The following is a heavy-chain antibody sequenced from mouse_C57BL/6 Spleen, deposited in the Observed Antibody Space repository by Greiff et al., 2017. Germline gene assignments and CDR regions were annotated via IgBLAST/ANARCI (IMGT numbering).Heavy chain of an antibody. Sequence: QVQLQQPGAELVKPGASVKLSCKASGYTFTSYWMQWVKQRPGQGLEWIGVIDPSDSYTNYNQKFKGKATLTVDTSSSTAYMQLSSLTSEDSAVYYCARYYGNLWGQGTTLTVSS. D-gene: IGHD2-1*01. CDR1: GYTFTSYW. J-gene: IGHJ2*01. CDR2: IDPSDSYT. V-gene: IGHV1-50*01. CDR3: ARYYGNL.